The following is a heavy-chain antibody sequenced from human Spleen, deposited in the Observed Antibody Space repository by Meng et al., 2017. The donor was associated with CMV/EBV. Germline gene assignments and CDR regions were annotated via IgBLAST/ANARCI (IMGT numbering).Heavy chain of an antibody. V-gene: IGHV3-20*04. CDR1: GFTFDDYG. CDR2: INWNGGST. CDR3: ARDAGAGTGVAFDI. J-gene: IGHJ3*02. Sequence: GESLKISCAASGFTFDDYGMSWVRQAPGKGLEWVSGINWNGGSTGYADSVKGRFTISRDNAKNSLYLQMNSLRAEDTAAFYCARDAGAGTGVAFDIWGLGTMVTVSS. D-gene: IGHD6-13*01.